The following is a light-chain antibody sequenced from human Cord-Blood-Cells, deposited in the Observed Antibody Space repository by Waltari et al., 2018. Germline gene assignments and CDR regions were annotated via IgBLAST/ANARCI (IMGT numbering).Light chain of an antibody. CDR2: LGS. J-gene: IGKJ2*01. CDR3: MQALQTPYT. Sequence: DIVMTQSPISLPVTPGEQASISCRSSQSLLHSNGYNYLDWYLQKPGQSPQLLIYLGSNRASGVPDRFSGSGSGTDFTLKISRVEAEDVGVYYCMQALQTPYTFGQGTKLEIK. V-gene: IGKV2-28*01. CDR1: QSLLHSNGYNY.